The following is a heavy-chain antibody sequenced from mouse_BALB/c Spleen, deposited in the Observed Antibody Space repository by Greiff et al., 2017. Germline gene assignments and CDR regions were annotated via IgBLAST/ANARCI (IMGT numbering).Heavy chain of an antibody. CDR1: GFSLTSYG. CDR3: ARNDWDWYFDV. Sequence: VKLMESGPGLVQPSQSLSITCTVSGFSLTSYGVHWVRQSPGKGLEWLGVIWSGGSTDYNAAFISRLSISKDNSKSQVFFKMNSLQANDTAIYYCARNDWDWYFDVWGAGTTVTVSS. D-gene: IGHD4-1*01. J-gene: IGHJ1*01. CDR2: IWSGGST. V-gene: IGHV2-2*02.